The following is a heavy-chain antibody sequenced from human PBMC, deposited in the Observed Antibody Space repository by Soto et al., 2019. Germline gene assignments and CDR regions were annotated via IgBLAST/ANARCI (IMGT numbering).Heavy chain of an antibody. D-gene: IGHD5-18*01. V-gene: IGHV3-33*01. CDR2: IWYDGSNK. Sequence: GGSLRLSCAASGFTFSSYGMHWVRQAPGKGLEWVAVIWYDGSNKYYADSVKGRFTISRDNSKNTLYLQMNSLRAEDTAVYYCAREAGYSYNNWFDPWGQGTLVTASS. CDR1: GFTFSSYG. J-gene: IGHJ5*02. CDR3: AREAGYSYNNWFDP.